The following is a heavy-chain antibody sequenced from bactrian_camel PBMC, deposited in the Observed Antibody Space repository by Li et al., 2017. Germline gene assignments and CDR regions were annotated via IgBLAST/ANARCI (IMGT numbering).Heavy chain of an antibody. CDR3: VADRLCESRNRY. CDR1: GDTSSYG. J-gene: IGHJ4*01. CDR2: FKGDGST. Sequence: HVQLVESGGGSVQAGGSLILSCVASGDTSSYGLGWFRQVPGKERELVASFKGDGSTSYVDSVKGRFTISQDNAKRTLYLQMDSLMPEDTAMYYYVADRLCESRNRYWGQGTQVTVS. D-gene: IGHD1*01. V-gene: IGHV3S57*01.